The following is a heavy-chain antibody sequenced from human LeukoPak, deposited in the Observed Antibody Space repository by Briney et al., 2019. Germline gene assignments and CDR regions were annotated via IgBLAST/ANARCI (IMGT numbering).Heavy chain of an antibody. J-gene: IGHJ4*02. CDR1: GGSISSGGYY. CDR2: IYHSGST. V-gene: IGHV4-30-2*01. Sequence: SETLSLTCTVSGGSISSGGYYWSWIRQPPGKGLEWIGYIYHSGSTYYNPSLKSRVTISVDRSKNQFSLKLSSVTAADTAVYYCARDTYSSGPGAFDYWGQGTLVTVSS. CDR3: ARDTYSSGPGAFDY. D-gene: IGHD6-19*01.